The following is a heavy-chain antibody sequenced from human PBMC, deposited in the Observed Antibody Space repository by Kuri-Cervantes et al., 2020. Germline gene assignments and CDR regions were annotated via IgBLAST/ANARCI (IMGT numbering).Heavy chain of an antibody. V-gene: IGHV4-61*08. CDR1: GGSISSGDYY. J-gene: IGHJ6*02. D-gene: IGHD3-16*01. CDR2: IYYSGST. Sequence: SETLSLTCTVSGGSISSGDYYWSWIRQPPGKGLEWIGYIYYSGSTNYNPSLKSRVTISVDTSKNQFSLKLSSVTAADTAVYYCARDTPQYVHYYYGMDVWGQGTTVTVSS. CDR3: ARDTPQYVHYYYGMDV.